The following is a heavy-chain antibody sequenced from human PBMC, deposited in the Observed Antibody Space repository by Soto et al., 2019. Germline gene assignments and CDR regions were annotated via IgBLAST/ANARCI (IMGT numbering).Heavy chain of an antibody. CDR2: IYCSGST. J-gene: IGHJ4*02. D-gene: IGHD6-13*01. Sequence: QVQLHESGPGLVKPSETLSLTCTVSGGSISSYYWSWIRQPPGKGLEWIGCIYCSGSTNYNPSLKSRVTISVDTSKNQFSLRLSSVTAADTAVYYCATIATAASLWGQGTLVTVSS. CDR3: ATIATAASL. V-gene: IGHV4-59*01. CDR1: GGSISSYY.